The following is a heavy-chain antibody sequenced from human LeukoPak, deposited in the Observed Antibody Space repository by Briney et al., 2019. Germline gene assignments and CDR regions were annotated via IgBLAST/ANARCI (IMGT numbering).Heavy chain of an antibody. CDR2: IYYSGST. Sequence: SETLSLTCTVSGGSISSSSYYWGWIRQPPGKGLEWIGSIYYSGSTYYNPSLKSRVTISVDTSKNQFSLKLSSVTAADTAVYYCARARGYSYALSFDYWGQGTLVTVSS. D-gene: IGHD5-18*01. J-gene: IGHJ4*02. V-gene: IGHV4-39*07. CDR3: ARARGYSYALSFDY. CDR1: GGSISSSSYY.